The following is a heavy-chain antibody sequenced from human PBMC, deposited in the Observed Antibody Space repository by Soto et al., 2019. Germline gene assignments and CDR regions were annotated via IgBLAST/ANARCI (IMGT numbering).Heavy chain of an antibody. J-gene: IGHJ4*02. CDR3: ARDGDVNTGFRKDY. Sequence: LRLSCAASGFTFSSYGMHRVRQAPGKGLEWVAFIWHDGGNKFYAESVKGRFTISRDNSKNTLYLQMTSLSAEDTAMYYCARDGDVNTGFRKDYWGQGTLVTVSS. V-gene: IGHV3-33*01. D-gene: IGHD7-27*01. CDR2: IWHDGGNK. CDR1: GFTFSSYG.